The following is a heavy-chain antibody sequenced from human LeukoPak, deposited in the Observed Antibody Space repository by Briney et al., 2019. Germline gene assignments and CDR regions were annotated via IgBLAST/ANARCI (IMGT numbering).Heavy chain of an antibody. CDR2: INSDGSTT. Sequence: PGGSLRLSCAASGFTFSSYWMHWVRQAPGKGLVWVSRINSDGSTTSYADSVKGRFTISRDNSKNTLYLQMNSLRAEDTAVYYCAKARYSGSYYDYWGQGTLVTVSS. V-gene: IGHV3-74*01. J-gene: IGHJ4*02. CDR1: GFTFSSYW. CDR3: AKARYSGSYYDY. D-gene: IGHD1-26*01.